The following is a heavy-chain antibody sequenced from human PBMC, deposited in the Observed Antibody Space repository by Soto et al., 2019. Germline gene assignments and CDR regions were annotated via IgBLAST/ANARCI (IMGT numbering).Heavy chain of an antibody. V-gene: IGHV4-59*01. CDR2: IYYSGST. CDR1: GGSISSYY. CDR3: ARGSRSLDY. J-gene: IGHJ4*02. Sequence: NPSETLSLTCTVSGGSISSYYWSWIRQPPGKGLEWIGYIYYSGSTNYNPSLKSRVTISVDTSKNQFSLKLSSVTAADTAVYYCARGSRSLDYWGQGTLVTVSS.